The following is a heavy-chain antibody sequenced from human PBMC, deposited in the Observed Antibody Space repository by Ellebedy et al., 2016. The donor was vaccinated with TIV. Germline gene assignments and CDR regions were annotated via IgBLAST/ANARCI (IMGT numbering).Heavy chain of an antibody. D-gene: IGHD3-10*01. CDR2: IYYSGST. V-gene: IGHV4-39*07. CDR3: ARHAGVYYRSGRDPRNDY. CDR1: GGSISSSSYN. Sequence: SETLSLTCTVSGGSISSSSYNWGWIRQPPGTGLEWIGSIYYSGSTYYNPSLKSRVTISVDTSKNQFSLKLSSVTAADTAVYYCARHAGVYYRSGRDPRNDYWGQGTLVTVSS. J-gene: IGHJ4*02.